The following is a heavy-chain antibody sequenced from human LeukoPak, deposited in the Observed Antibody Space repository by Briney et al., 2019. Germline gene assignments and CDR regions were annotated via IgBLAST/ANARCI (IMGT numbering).Heavy chain of an antibody. D-gene: IGHD3-22*01. CDR3: ARENYHDSSGSEP. V-gene: IGHV4-34*01. J-gene: IGHJ4*02. CDR1: GGSFSGYY. CDR2: INHSGST. Sequence: SETLSLTCAVYGGSFSGYYWSWIRQPPGKGLEWIGEINHSGSTNYNPSLKSRVTISVDTSKNQFSLKLSSVTAADTAVYYCARENYHDSSGSEPWGQGTLVTVSS.